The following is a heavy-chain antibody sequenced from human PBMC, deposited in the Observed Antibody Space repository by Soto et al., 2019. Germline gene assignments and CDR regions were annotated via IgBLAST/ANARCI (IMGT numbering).Heavy chain of an antibody. J-gene: IGHJ4*02. CDR1: GFIFSDYA. CDR3: ARMSSSVSPGC. V-gene: IGHV3-30*03. Sequence: GGSLRLSCSASGFIFSDYAMHWVRQAPGKGMEWVAVILFDGNKKYYADSVKGRFTISRDNAKNTLYLQMNSLRAEDTAIYYCARMSSSVSPGCWGQGTLVTVSS. D-gene: IGHD2-2*01. CDR2: ILFDGNKK.